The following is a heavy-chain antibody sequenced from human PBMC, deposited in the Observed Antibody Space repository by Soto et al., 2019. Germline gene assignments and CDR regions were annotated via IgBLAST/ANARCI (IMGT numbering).Heavy chain of an antibody. D-gene: IGHD2-15*01. CDR3: ARRHGGGFDY. CDR2: IYYSGST. V-gene: IGHV4-59*08. CDR1: GGSISSYY. J-gene: IGHJ4*02. Sequence: PSETLSLTCTVSGGSISSYYWSWIRQPPGKGLEWIGYIYYSGSTNYNPSLKSRVTISVDTSKNQFSLKLSSVTAADTAVYYCARRHGGGFDYWGQGTLVTVSS.